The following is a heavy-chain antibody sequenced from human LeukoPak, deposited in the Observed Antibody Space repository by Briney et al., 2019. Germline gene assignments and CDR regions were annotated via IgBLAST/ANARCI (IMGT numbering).Heavy chain of an antibody. V-gene: IGHV4-39*07. D-gene: IGHD5-12*01. CDR1: GDSIRGSNHY. CDR3: ARLITSGYYYFDY. J-gene: IGHJ4*02. CDR2: IFSSGTT. Sequence: SETLSLTCTVSGDSIRGSNHYWGWIRQPPGKGLEWIGSIFSSGTTYYNTSLKSRVTISLDMSKNQFSLKMRSVTAADTAVYYCARLITSGYYYFDYWGQGTLVTVSS.